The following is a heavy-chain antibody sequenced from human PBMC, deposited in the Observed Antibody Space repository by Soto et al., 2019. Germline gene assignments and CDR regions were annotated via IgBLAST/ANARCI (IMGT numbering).Heavy chain of an antibody. CDR2: IWFDGNKQ. CDR1: GFTFGNYG. J-gene: IGHJ4*02. CDR3: ARGLQSLFDY. V-gene: IGHV3-33*01. Sequence: GGSLRLSCAASGFTFGNYGMHWVRQAPGKGLEWVAVIWFDGNKQHYADSVKGRFTISRDNSKNTLDVQMTSLRAEDTAVYYCARGLQSLFDYWGQGTLVTVSS.